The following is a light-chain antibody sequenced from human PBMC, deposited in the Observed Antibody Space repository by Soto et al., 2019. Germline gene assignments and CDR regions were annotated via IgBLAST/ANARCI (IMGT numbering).Light chain of an antibody. V-gene: IGKV3-15*01. CDR1: QSVGNN. Sequence: EIMMTQSDANLSVSPGERTTLSCRASQSVGNNLALYQQKPGQAPRLLIYGAYTRATGIPARFSGSGSGTDFTLTISSLQSEDFAVYYCQHYNYWPPKTFGQGTKVDI. CDR3: QHYNYWPPKT. J-gene: IGKJ1*01. CDR2: GAY.